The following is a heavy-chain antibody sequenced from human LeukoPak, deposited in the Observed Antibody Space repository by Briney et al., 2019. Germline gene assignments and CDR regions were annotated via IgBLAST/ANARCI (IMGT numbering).Heavy chain of an antibody. CDR2: IYYSGST. V-gene: IGHV4-31*03. J-gene: IGHJ4*02. Sequence: PSQTLSLTCTVSGGSISSGGYYWSWIRQRPGKGLEWIGYIYYSGSTYYNPSLKSRVTISVDTSKNQFSLKLSSVTAADTAVYYCARDSGDYGFFDYWGQGTLVTVSS. CDR1: GGSISSGGYY. CDR3: ARDSGDYGFFDY. D-gene: IGHD4-17*01.